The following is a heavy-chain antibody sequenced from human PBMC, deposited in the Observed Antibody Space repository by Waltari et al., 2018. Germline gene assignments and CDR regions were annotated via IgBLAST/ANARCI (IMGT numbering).Heavy chain of an antibody. CDR2: VYTSGST. J-gene: IGHJ6*03. Sequence: QVQLQESGPGLVKPSETLSLTCTVSGGSISNYYWSWIRQSAGKGLEWIGRVYTSGSTNLNPSLKSRVTMSVDTSKNQFSLKLSSLTAADTAVYYCARGPSVTSRYYMDVWAKGPRSPSR. V-gene: IGHV4-4*07. CDR1: GGSISNYY. CDR3: ARGPSVTSRYYMDV. D-gene: IGHD4-17*01.